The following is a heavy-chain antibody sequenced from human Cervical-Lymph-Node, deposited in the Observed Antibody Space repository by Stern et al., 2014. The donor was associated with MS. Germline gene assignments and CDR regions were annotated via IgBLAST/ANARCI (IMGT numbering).Heavy chain of an antibody. CDR3: ARAAYSTSSYNY. Sequence: VQLVESGAEVKKPGSSVKVSCKASGGTFNTNVISWVRQAPGQGLEWMGGVIPIFGTALYAPKFTGRVTITANESTRAVYMELSSLRSEDTAVYYCARAAYSTSSYNYWGQGTLVIVSS. CDR1: GGTFNTNV. J-gene: IGHJ4*02. D-gene: IGHD6-6*01. CDR2: VIPIFGTA. V-gene: IGHV1-69*01.